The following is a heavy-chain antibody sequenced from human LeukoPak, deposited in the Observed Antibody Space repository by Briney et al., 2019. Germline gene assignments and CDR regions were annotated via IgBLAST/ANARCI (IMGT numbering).Heavy chain of an antibody. V-gene: IGHV1-69*05. CDR1: GGTFSSYA. Sequence: ASVKVSCKASGGTFSSYAIIWVRQAPGQGLEWMGGIIPIFGTANYAQKFQGRVTITTDESTSTAYMELSSLRSEDTAVYYCARELLAVGDSSGYPFDYWGQGTLVTVSS. J-gene: IGHJ4*02. CDR3: ARELLAVGDSSGYPFDY. CDR2: IIPIFGTA. D-gene: IGHD3-22*01.